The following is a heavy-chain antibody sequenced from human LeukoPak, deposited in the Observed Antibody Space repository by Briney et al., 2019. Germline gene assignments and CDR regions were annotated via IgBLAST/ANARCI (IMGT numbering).Heavy chain of an antibody. Sequence: GGSLRLSCAVSGFTFSSYSMNRVRQAPGKGLEWVSSISSSSSYIYYADSVKGRFTISRDNAKNSLYLQMNSLRAEDTAVYYCARSGGSSGYYYGFDYWGQGTLVTVSS. CDR3: ARSGGSSGYYYGFDY. CDR2: ISSSSSYI. D-gene: IGHD3-22*01. CDR1: GFTFSSYS. V-gene: IGHV3-21*01. J-gene: IGHJ4*02.